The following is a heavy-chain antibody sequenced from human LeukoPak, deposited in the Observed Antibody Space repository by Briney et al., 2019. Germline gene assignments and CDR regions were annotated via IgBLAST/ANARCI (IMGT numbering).Heavy chain of an antibody. V-gene: IGHV3-43D*04. J-gene: IGHJ6*03. Sequence: GGSLRLSCAASGFTFDDYAMHWVRQAPGKGLEWVSLISWDGGSTYYADPVKGRFTISRDNSKNSLYLQMNSLRAEDTALYYCAKDGLFGVVTPYYYYYMDVWGKGTTVTVSS. CDR3: AKDGLFGVVTPYYYYYMDV. CDR1: GFTFDDYA. D-gene: IGHD3-3*01. CDR2: ISWDGGST.